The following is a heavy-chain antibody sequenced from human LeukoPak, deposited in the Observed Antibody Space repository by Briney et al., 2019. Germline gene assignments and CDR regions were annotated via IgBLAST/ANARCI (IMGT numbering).Heavy chain of an antibody. V-gene: IGHV4-59*12. CDR3: AREVYCSSTSCYTPIES. J-gene: IGHJ4*02. CDR2: IYYSGST. CDR1: GGSISSYY. D-gene: IGHD2-2*02. Sequence: SETLSLTCTVSGGSISSYYWSWIRQPPGKGLEWIGYIYYSGSTNYNPSLKSRVTMSVDTSKNQFSLKLSSVTAADTAVYYCAREVYCSSTSCYTPIESWGQGTLVTVSS.